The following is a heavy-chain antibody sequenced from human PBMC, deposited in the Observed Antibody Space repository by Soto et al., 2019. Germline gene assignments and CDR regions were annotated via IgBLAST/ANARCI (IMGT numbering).Heavy chain of an antibody. D-gene: IGHD3-22*01. J-gene: IGHJ4*02. CDR3: AKDLADYYDSSGYLRVDY. Sequence: EVQLLESGGGLVQPGGSLRLSCAASGFTFSSYAMSWVRQAPGKGLEWVSAISGSGGSTYYADSVKGRFTISRDNSKNTLYLQMNSLRAEDTAVYYCAKDLADYYDSSGYLRVDYWGQGTLVTVSS. CDR1: GFTFSSYA. CDR2: ISGSGGST. V-gene: IGHV3-23*01.